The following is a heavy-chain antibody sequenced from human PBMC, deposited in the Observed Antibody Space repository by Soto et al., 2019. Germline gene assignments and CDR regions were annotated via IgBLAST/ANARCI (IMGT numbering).Heavy chain of an antibody. J-gene: IGHJ5*02. CDR1: GGSLSGYY. CDR3: ARGLLGGAAT. D-gene: IGHD3-16*01. CDR2: INRSGST. V-gene: IGHV4-34*01. Sequence: QVQLQQWGAGLLKPSETLSLTCAVYGGSLSGYYWSWIRQPPWKGLEWIGEINRSGSTNYIPSLKSRVIISVDTSKNQFSLKLSSVTAADTAVYYCARGLLGGAATWGQGTLVTVSS.